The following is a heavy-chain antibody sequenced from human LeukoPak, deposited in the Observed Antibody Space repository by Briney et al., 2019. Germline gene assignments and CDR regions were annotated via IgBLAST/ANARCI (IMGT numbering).Heavy chain of an antibody. CDR2: ISGSGGST. CDR1: GFTFSSYA. J-gene: IGHJ4*02. V-gene: IGHV3-23*01. CDR3: ASSSGWYGSTQYYFDY. D-gene: IGHD6-19*01. Sequence: GGSLRLSCAASGFTFSSYAMSWVRQAPGKGLEWVSAISGSGGSTYYADSVKGRFTISRDNSKNTLYLQMNSLRAEDTAVYYCASSSGWYGSTQYYFDYWGQGTLVTVSS.